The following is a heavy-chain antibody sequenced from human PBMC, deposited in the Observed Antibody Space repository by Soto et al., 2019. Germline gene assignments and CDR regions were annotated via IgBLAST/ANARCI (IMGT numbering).Heavy chain of an antibody. J-gene: IGHJ4*02. CDR2: IYYSGST. Sequence: QVQLQESGPGLVKPSETLSLTCSVSGGSISGYYWSWIRQTPEKGLECIGYIYYSGSTNYNPSLKSRVTMLIYMSKNQFSLKLTSVSAADTAVYYCAAAPRYWGQGMLVTVSS. D-gene: IGHD2-15*01. V-gene: IGHV4-59*01. CDR3: AAAPRY. CDR1: GGSISGYY.